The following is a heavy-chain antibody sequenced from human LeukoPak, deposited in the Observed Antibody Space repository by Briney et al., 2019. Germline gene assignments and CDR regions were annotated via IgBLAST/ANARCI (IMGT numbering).Heavy chain of an antibody. J-gene: IGHJ4*02. D-gene: IGHD3-3*01. CDR1: GGTFSSYA. CDR3: ATGIFGVVIMTY. CDR2: IIPIFGTA. Sequence: SVKVSCKASGGTFSSYAISWVRQAPGQGLEWMGGIIPIFGTANYAQKFQGRVTITTDESTSTAYMELSSLRSEDTAVYYCATGIFGVVIMTYWGQGTLVTVSS. V-gene: IGHV1-69*05.